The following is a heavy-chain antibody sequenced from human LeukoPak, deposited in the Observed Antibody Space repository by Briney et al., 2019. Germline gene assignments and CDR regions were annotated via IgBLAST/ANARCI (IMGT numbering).Heavy chain of an antibody. V-gene: IGHV3-7*01. J-gene: IGHJ4*02. CDR1: GFSVSGYW. CDR2: IKQGGSEK. D-gene: IGHD6-13*01. CDR3: AREWQGGIAAAGTRIEGDY. Sequence: GGSLRLSCAVSGFSVSGYWMTWVRQAPGKGLEWVANIKQGGSEKNYVDSVKGRFTISRDNAENSLFLQMNSLRVEDTAVYYCAREWQGGIAAAGTRIEGDYWGQGTLVAVSS.